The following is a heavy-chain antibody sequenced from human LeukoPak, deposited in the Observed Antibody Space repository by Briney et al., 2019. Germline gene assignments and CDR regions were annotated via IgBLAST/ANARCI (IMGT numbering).Heavy chain of an antibody. CDR2: INPNSGET. CDR1: GYSFIGFY. CDR3: TVDDCSAGSCYCFVK. V-gene: IGHV1-2*02. Sequence: GESLKISCMASGYSFIGFYHWVRQAPGQGLEWMGWINPNSGETNYVERFQDRVTLTRDTSINTAYMELSGLRSDDTAVYYCTVDDCSAGSCYCFVKWGQGTLVTVSS. J-gene: IGHJ4*02. D-gene: IGHD2-15*01.